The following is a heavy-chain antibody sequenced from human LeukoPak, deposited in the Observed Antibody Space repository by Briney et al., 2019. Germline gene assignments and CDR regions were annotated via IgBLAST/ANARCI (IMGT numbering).Heavy chain of an antibody. Sequence: GRSLRLSCAVSGFTFSNFAMSWVRQDPGKGLEWVSDIRGRGGNTKYPASVKGRFTVCRDDYKNTLYLQMSGLGADDTALYYCAKDVKWSITARPPYVDYWRQGILVTVSS. CDR2: IRGRGGNT. CDR3: AKDVKWSITARPPYVDY. CDR1: GFTFSNFA. V-gene: IGHV3-23*01. J-gene: IGHJ4*02. D-gene: IGHD6-6*01.